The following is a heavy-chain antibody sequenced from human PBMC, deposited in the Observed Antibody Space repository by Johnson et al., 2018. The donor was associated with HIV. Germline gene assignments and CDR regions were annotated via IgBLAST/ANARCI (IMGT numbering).Heavy chain of an antibody. J-gene: IGHJ3*02. CDR2: IGTAGDT. CDR3: ATYYDNSGYTLWGNAFDI. Sequence: VQLVESGGGLVQPGGSLRLSCAASGFTFSSYDMHWVRQATGKGLEWVSAIGTAGDTYYPGSVKGRFTISRDNSKNTLYLQMNSLRAEDTAVYYCATYYDNSGYTLWGNAFDIWGQGTMVTVSS. D-gene: IGHD3-22*01. V-gene: IGHV3-13*01. CDR1: GFTFSSYD.